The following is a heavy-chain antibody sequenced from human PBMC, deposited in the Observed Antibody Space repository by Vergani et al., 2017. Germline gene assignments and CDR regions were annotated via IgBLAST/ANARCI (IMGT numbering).Heavy chain of an antibody. CDR1: GFTSAGYD. D-gene: IGHD6-6*01. CDR3: AKDLCTSSGGGWFDP. CDR2: ISWNSNSI. Sequence: EVQLEESGGGLVLPGRSLRLFCVASGFTSAGYDMHWVRQALGKGLEWVSGISWNSNSIGYADSVKGRFTISRDNAKNSLYLQMNSLRAEDTALYYCAKDLCTSSGGGWFDPWGQGTLVTFSS. J-gene: IGHJ5*02. V-gene: IGHV3-9*02.